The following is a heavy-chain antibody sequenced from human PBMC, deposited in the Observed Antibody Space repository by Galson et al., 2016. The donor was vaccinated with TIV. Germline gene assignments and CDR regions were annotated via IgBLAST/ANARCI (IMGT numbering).Heavy chain of an antibody. CDR2: IYYSGST. D-gene: IGHD3-3*01. J-gene: IGHJ4*02. CDR1: GGSISSYY. Sequence: ETLSPTCTVSGGSISSYYWSWIRQPPGKGLEWIGYIYYSGSTNYNPSLETRVTISVDTSKNQFSLSLNSVTAADTAVYYCVRGAWGGYYSHWGQGTLVTVSS. V-gene: IGHV4-59*01. CDR3: VRGAWGGYYSH.